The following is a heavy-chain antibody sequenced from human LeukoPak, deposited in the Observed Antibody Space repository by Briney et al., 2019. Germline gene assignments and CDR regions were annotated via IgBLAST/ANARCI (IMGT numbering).Heavy chain of an antibody. V-gene: IGHV3-11*06. J-gene: IGHJ4*02. D-gene: IGHD4-17*01. CDR2: ISGSSSYT. Sequence: GGSLRLSCAASGFTFSDYYMSWIRQAPGKGLEWVSYISGSSSYTIYADSVKGRFTISRDNAKKSLYLQMNSLRAEDTAVYYCARVTLYAESALDYWGQGTLVTVSS. CDR3: ARVTLYAESALDY. CDR1: GFTFSDYY.